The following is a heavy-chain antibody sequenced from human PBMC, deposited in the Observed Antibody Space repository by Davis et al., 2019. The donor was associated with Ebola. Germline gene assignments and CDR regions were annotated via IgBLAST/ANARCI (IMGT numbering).Heavy chain of an antibody. CDR1: GGSISSSSYY. V-gene: IGHV4-39*01. Sequence: SETLSLTCTVSGGSISSSSYYCGWIRQPPGKGLEWIGSIYYSGSTYYNPSLKRRVTISVDTSKNQFSLKLSSVTAADTAVYYCASTPSSYSDSDYWGQGTLVTVSS. J-gene: IGHJ4*02. D-gene: IGHD4-17*01. CDR2: IYYSGST. CDR3: ASTPSSYSDSDY.